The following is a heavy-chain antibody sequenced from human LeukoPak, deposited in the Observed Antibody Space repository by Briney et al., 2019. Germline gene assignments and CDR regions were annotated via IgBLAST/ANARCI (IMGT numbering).Heavy chain of an antibody. CDR3: ARSSEGRYYYDSSGFSYYYYYMDV. Sequence: PSETLSLTCTVSGGSISSSSYYWGWIRQPPGKGLEWIGSIYYSGSTYYNPSLKSRVTISVDTSKNQFSLKLGSVTAADTAVYYCARSSEGRYYYDSSGFSYYYYYMDVWGKGTTVTISS. J-gene: IGHJ6*03. CDR2: IYYSGST. CDR1: GGSISSSSYY. V-gene: IGHV4-39*07. D-gene: IGHD3-22*01.